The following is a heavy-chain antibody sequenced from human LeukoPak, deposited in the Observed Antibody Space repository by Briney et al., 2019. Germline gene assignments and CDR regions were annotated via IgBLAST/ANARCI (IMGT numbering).Heavy chain of an antibody. V-gene: IGHV4-34*01. J-gene: IGHJ3*02. CDR3: ARPKVSTLGAFDI. D-gene: IGHD2-2*01. CDR2: INHSGST. Sequence: PSETLSLTCAVYGGSFNDYYWTWIRQSPGKGLEWIGEINHSGSTNYNPSLKSRVIISVDTSKTQFSLKLSSVTAADTAVYYCARPKVSTLGAFDIWGQGTMVTVSS. CDR1: GGSFNDYY.